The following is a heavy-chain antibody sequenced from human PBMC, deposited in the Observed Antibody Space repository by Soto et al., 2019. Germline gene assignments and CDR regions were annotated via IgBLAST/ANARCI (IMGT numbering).Heavy chain of an antibody. Sequence: PSETLSLTCIVSGGSISSYYWSWIRQPPGKGLEWIGYIYYSGSTNYNPSLKSRVTITRDTSASTAYMELSSLRSEDTAVYYCGRGSGLNWFDPWGQGTLVTVSS. CDR2: IYYSGST. D-gene: IGHD3-10*01. CDR3: GRGSGLNWFDP. V-gene: IGHV4-59*03. CDR1: GGSISSYY. J-gene: IGHJ5*02.